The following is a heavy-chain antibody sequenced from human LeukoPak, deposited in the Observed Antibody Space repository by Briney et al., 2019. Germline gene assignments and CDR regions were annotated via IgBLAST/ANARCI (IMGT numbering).Heavy chain of an antibody. V-gene: IGHV1-46*03. CDR1: GYTFTSNY. Sequence: ASVTVSCKASGYTFTSNYIHWLRQGPGQGLEWMGIINPSGGSKSYAQKFQGRVTMTRDTSTSTVYMELSSLRSEDTAVYYCATVLPAAPGWGQGTLVTVSS. CDR2: INPSGGSK. D-gene: IGHD2-2*01. J-gene: IGHJ1*01. CDR3: ATVLPAAPG.